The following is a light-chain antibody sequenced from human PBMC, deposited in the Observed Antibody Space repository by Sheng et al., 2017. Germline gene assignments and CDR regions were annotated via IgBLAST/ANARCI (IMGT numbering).Light chain of an antibody. J-gene: IGLJ3*02. Sequence: SYELTQPPSVSVAPGKTARITCGGNNIGSKNVHWYQQKPGQAPVLVVYDNNDRPSGIPERFSGSNSGNTATLTISRVEAGDEADYSCQVWDSSSDHVVFGGGTKLTVL. CDR2: DNN. CDR3: QVWDSSSDHVV. V-gene: IGLV3-21*03. CDR1: NIGSKN.